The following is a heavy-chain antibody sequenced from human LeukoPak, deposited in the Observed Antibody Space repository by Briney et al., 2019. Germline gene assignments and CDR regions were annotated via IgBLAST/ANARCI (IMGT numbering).Heavy chain of an antibody. Sequence: ASVKVSCKASGYTFTSYGISWVRQAPGQGREWMGWISAYNGNTNYAQKLQGRVTMTTDTSTSTAYMELRSLRSDDTAVYYCARVWVVPAAMFDAFDIWGQGTMVTVSS. V-gene: IGHV1-18*01. CDR3: ARVWVVPAAMFDAFDI. CDR2: ISAYNGNT. D-gene: IGHD2-2*01. J-gene: IGHJ3*02. CDR1: GYTFTSYG.